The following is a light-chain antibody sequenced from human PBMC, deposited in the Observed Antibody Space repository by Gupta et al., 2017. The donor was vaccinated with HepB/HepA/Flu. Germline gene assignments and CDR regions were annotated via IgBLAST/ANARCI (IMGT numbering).Light chain of an antibody. CDR1: SSNTGNNY. Sequence: QSVLTQPPSVSAAPGQKVTISCSGSSSNTGNNYVSWYQQLPGTAPKLLIYDNNKRPSGIPDRFSGSKSGTSATLGITGLQTGDEADYYCGTWDSSLSTGVFGEGTKLTVL. J-gene: IGLJ2*01. CDR3: GTWDSSLSTGV. CDR2: DNN. V-gene: IGLV1-51*01.